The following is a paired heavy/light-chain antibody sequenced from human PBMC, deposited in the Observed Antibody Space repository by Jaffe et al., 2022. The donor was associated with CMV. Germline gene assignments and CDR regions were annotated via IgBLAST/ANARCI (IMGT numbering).Heavy chain of an antibody. CDR1: GFIFSNYA. J-gene: IGHJ4*02. V-gene: IGHV3-23*01. D-gene: IGHD4-17*01. Sequence: EVQVLESGGGLVQPGGSLRLSCAASGFIFSNYAMSWVRQAPGKGLEWVSSISGSGGRTYYADSVKGRFTISRDNSKNTVYLQMNSLRAEDTAVYYCAKDPLSNGDYFFDHWGQGTLVTVSS. CDR3: AKDPLSNGDYFFDH. CDR2: ISGSGGRT.
Light chain of an antibody. CDR2: GAS. Sequence: DNQMTQSPSSLSASVGDRVTITCRASQGISNSLAWYQQKPGKAPKLLLYGASRLESGVPSRFSGSGSGTDYTLTISSLQPEDFATYYCQQYYDTPRTFGQGTKVEIK. CDR3: QQYYDTPRT. V-gene: IGKV1-NL1*01. J-gene: IGKJ1*01. CDR1: QGISNS.